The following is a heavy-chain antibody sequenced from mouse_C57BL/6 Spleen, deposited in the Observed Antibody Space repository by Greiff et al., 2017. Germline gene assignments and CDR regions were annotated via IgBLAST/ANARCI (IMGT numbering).Heavy chain of an antibody. V-gene: IGHV1-42*01. CDR3: ARRGTDSSGYDY. J-gene: IGHJ2*01. D-gene: IGHD3-2*02. CDR1: GYSFTGYY. Sequence: VQLQQSGPELVKPGASVKISCKASGYSFTGYYMNWVKQSPEKSLEWIGEINPSTGGTTYNQKFKAKATLTVDKSSSTAYMQLKSLTSEDSAVYYCARRGTDSSGYDYWGQGTTLTVSS. CDR2: INPSTGGT.